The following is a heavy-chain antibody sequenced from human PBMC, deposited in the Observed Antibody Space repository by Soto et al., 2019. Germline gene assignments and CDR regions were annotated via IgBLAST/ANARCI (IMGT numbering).Heavy chain of an antibody. CDR1: GGSISSGGYS. V-gene: IGHV4-30-2*01. CDR2: IYHSGST. Sequence: KPSETLSLTCAVSGGSISSGGYSWSWIRQPPGKGLEWIGYIYHSGSTYYNPSLKSRVTISVDRSKNQFSLKLSSVTAADTAVYYCASGQQLVRNYWGQGTLVTVSS. J-gene: IGHJ4*02. CDR3: ASGQQLVRNY. D-gene: IGHD6-13*01.